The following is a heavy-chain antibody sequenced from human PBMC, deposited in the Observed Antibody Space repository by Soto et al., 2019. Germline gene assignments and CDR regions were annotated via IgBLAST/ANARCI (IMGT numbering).Heavy chain of an antibody. D-gene: IGHD2-2*01. CDR3: AREDRDRETGLVPAAIDGMDV. CDR1: GGTFSRYS. Sequence: QVQLVQSGAEVKKPGSSVKVSCKASGGTFSRYSITWVRQAPGHGLEWIGRIIPIFGIASYAQKFQGRVTITADDSTSTAYMGLSSLRSDDTAVYYCAREDRDRETGLVPAAIDGMDVWGQGTTVTVSS. V-gene: IGHV1-69*08. CDR2: IIPIFGIA. J-gene: IGHJ6*02.